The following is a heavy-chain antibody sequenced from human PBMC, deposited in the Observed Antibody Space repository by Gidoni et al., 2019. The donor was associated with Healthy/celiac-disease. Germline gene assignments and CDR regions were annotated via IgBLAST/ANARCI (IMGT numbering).Heavy chain of an antibody. Sequence: QVQLVESGGGVVQPGRSLRLSCAASGFTFSSYAMHWVRQAPGKGLEWVAVISYDGSNKYYADSVKGRFTISRDNSKNTLYLQMNSLRAEDTAVYYCARGLDFWSGQDNWFDPWGQGTLVTVSS. J-gene: IGHJ5*02. CDR2: ISYDGSNK. V-gene: IGHV3-30-3*01. CDR1: GFTFSSYA. D-gene: IGHD3-3*01. CDR3: ARGLDFWSGQDNWFDP.